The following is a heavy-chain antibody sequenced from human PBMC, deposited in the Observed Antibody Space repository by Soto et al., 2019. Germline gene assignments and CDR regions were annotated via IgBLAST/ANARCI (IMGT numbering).Heavy chain of an antibody. V-gene: IGHV1-69*13. D-gene: IGHD5-12*01. CDR2: IIPRSGTS. Sequence: ASVKVSCKASGDTFSTYTITWVRQAPGQGLEWMGGIIPRSGTSNYAQKFQGRVTITADESTSTAYMELSSLRSEDTAVYYCAREGVAPYYYYGMDVWGQGTPVTVSS. CDR1: GDTFSTYT. CDR3: AREGVAPYYYYGMDV. J-gene: IGHJ6*02.